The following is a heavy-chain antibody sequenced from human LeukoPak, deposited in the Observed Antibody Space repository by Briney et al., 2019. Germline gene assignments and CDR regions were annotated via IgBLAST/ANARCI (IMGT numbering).Heavy chain of an antibody. CDR2: IKSKTDGGTT. V-gene: IGHV3-15*01. CDR1: GFTFSDAW. Sequence: GGSLRLSCAASGFTFSDAWVMWVRQAPGKGLEWVGRIKSKTDGGTTDYAAPVKGRFTISRDDSKNTLYLHMNSLKTEDTAVYYCFDVVLQSGVMDVWGKGTTVTVSS. J-gene: IGHJ6*03. CDR3: FDVVLQSGVMDV. D-gene: IGHD2-2*01.